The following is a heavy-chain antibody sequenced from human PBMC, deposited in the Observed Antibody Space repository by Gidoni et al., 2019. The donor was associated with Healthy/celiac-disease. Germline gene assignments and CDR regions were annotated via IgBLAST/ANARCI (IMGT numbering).Heavy chain of an antibody. J-gene: IGHJ5*02. CDR1: GGSFSSYA. D-gene: IGHD6-13*01. Sequence: QVQLVQSGAEVKNPGSSVQVSCTASGGSFSSYAISWVRQAPGQGLEWMGGIIPIFGTANYAQKFQGRVTITADKSTSTAYMELSSLRSEDTAVYYCATHQQQLVLGWFDPWGQGTLVTVSS. CDR2: IIPIFGTA. V-gene: IGHV1-69*06. CDR3: ATHQQQLVLGWFDP.